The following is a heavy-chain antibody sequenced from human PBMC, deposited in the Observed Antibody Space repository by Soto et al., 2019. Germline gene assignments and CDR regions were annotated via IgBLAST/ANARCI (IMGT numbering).Heavy chain of an antibody. CDR3: ARKAFDP. Sequence: GGSLRLSCAASGFTFRSFTMNWVRQAPGKGLEWVSTISSNSAYIYYTDALMGRFTISRDNAKNSLHLQMNSLRAEDTAVHYCARKAFDPWGKGTLVTVSS. J-gene: IGHJ5*02. CDR2: ISSNSAYI. V-gene: IGHV3-21*01. CDR1: GFTFRSFT.